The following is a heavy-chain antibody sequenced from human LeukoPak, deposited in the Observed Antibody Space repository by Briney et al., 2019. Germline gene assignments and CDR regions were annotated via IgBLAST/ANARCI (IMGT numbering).Heavy chain of an antibody. CDR1: GYTFTSYG. V-gene: IGHV7-4-1*02. J-gene: IGHJ4*02. CDR3: ARPSYSSSWLPFDY. Sequence: ASVKVSCKASGYTFTSYGISWVRQAPGQGLEWMGWINTNTGNPTYAQGFTGRFVFSLDTSVSTAYLQISSLKASDTAMYYCARPSYSSSWLPFDYWGQGTLVTVSS. D-gene: IGHD6-13*01. CDR2: INTNTGNP.